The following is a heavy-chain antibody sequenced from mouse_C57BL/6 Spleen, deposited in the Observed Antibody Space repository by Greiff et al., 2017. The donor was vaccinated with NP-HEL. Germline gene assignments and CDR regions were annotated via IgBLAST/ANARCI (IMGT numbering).Heavy chain of an antibody. V-gene: IGHV1-55*01. CDR2: IYPGSGST. D-gene: IGHD1-1*01. Sequence: QVQLQQPGAELVKPGASVKMSCKASGYTFTSYWITWVKQRPGQGLEWIGDIYPGSGSTNYNEKFKSKATLTVDTSSSTAYMQLSSLTSEDSAVYYCARGLYYGSSDAMDYWGQGTSVTVSS. CDR1: GYTFTSYW. CDR3: ARGLYYGSSDAMDY. J-gene: IGHJ4*01.